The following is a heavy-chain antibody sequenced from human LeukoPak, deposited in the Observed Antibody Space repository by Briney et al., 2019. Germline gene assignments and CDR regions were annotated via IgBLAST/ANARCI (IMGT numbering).Heavy chain of an antibody. Sequence: SETLSLTCTVSGGSISSYYWSWIRQPPGKGLEWIGEINHSGSANYNPSLKSRVAISLDTSKNQFSLKLSSVTAADTAVYYCARGQGTVTTHWGQGTLVTVSS. CDR3: ARGQGTVTTH. J-gene: IGHJ1*01. V-gene: IGHV4-34*01. CDR1: GGSISSYY. CDR2: INHSGSA. D-gene: IGHD4-17*01.